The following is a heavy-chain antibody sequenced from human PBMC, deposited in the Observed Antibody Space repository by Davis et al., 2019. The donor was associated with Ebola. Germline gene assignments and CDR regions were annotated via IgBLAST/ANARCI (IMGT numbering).Heavy chain of an antibody. J-gene: IGHJ4*02. V-gene: IGHV3-9*01. D-gene: IGHD5-12*01. CDR1: GFTFDDYA. Sequence: GGSLRLSCAASGFTFDDYAMHWVRQAPGKGLEWVSGISWNSGSIGYADSVKGRFTISRDNAKNSLYLQMNSLRAEDTALYYCARDYIVFDYWGQGTLVTVSS. CDR3: ARDYIVFDY. CDR2: ISWNSGSI.